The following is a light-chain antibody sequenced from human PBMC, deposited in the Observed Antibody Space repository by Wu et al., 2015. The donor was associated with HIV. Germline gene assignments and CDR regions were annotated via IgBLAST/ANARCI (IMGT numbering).Light chain of an antibody. J-gene: IGKJ1*01. CDR3: QQYSDSIRT. CDR1: QSVDRSY. V-gene: IGKV3-20*01. Sequence: EIVLTQSPGTLSLSPGERATLSCRASQSVDRSYLAWYQQKPGQAPRLLIYGATSRAIDTPDRFSGDGSEKDFTLTISRVEPEDFAVYYCQQYSDSIRTFGQGTKVELK. CDR2: GAT.